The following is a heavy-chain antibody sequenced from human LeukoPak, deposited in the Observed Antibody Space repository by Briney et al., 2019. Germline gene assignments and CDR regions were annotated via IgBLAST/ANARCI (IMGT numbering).Heavy chain of an antibody. CDR1: GGPISSYY. Sequence: TSETLSLTCTVSGGPISSYYWSWIRQPPGKGLEWIGYIYTSGSTNYNPSLKSRVTISVDTSKNQFSLKLSSVTAADTAVYYCARRGWFTGYFDYWGQGTLVTVSS. CDR2: IYTSGST. D-gene: IGHD6-19*01. CDR3: ARRGWFTGYFDY. V-gene: IGHV4-4*09. J-gene: IGHJ4*02.